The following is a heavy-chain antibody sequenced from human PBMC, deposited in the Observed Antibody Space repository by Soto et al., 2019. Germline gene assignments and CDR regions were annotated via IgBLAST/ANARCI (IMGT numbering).Heavy chain of an antibody. CDR1: GGTFSSYA. CDR3: ARVGTIFGLVIIPGWFDP. V-gene: IGHV1-69*01. J-gene: IGHJ5*02. Sequence: QVQLVQSGAEVKQPGSSVKVSCKASGGTFSSYAISWVRQAPGQGLEWMGGIIPIFGTANYAQKFQGRVTITADESTSTAYMELSSLRSEDTAVYYCARVGTIFGLVIIPGWFDPWGQGTLVTVSS. CDR2: IIPIFGTA. D-gene: IGHD3-3*01.